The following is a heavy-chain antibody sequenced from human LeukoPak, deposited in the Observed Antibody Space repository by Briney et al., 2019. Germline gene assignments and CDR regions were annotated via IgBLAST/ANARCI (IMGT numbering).Heavy chain of an antibody. V-gene: IGHV3-7*01. CDR1: GFTFSSYA. CDR2: IKQDGSEK. D-gene: IGHD3-3*01. CDR3: ARVVDGFWSGYGYYYYYYMDV. Sequence: GGSLRLSCAASGFTFSSYAMSWVRQAPGKGLEWVANIKQDGSEKYYVDSVRGRFTISRDNAKNSLFLQMNSLRAEDTAVYYCARVVDGFWSGYGYYYYYYMDVWGKGTSVTVSS. J-gene: IGHJ6*03.